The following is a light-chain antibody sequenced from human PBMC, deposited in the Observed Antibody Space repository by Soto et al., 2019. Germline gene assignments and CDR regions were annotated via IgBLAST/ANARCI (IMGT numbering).Light chain of an antibody. V-gene: IGKV1-39*01. CDR2: GAT. CDR3: QERDSIPYT. J-gene: IGKJ2*01. Sequence: DIRMTQSPSSLSASVGDRVTITCRASQSISIYLNWYQVKPGKAPNLLIYGATRMNTGVPSRFSGSVSGTEFSLTISSLQPEDVASYFCQERDSIPYTVGQGTRLEIK. CDR1: QSISIY.